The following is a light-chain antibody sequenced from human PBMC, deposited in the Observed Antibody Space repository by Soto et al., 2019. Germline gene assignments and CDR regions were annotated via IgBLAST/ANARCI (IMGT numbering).Light chain of an antibody. CDR2: EAS. CDR1: QSVSSTY. Sequence: EIVLTQSPGTLSLSQGERATLSCRASQSVSSTYLAWYQQRTGQTPKLLIYEASTRATGIPDRFSGSGSGTDYTLTIGRLEPEDFAVYYCQQYGNSPQTVGQGTKVEIK. V-gene: IGKV3-20*01. J-gene: IGKJ1*01. CDR3: QQYGNSPQT.